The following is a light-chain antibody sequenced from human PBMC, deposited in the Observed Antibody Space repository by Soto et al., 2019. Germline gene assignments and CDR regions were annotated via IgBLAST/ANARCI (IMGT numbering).Light chain of an antibody. Sequence: DIQTTVYPATLAGSVGARVSIPCRASQTISSWLAWYQQKPGKAPKLLIYKASTLKSGVPSRFSGSGSGTEFTLTISSLQPDDFATYYCQHYNSYSEAFGQGTKV. CDR3: QHYNSYSEA. CDR1: QTISSW. V-gene: IGKV1-5*03. J-gene: IGKJ1*01. CDR2: KAS.